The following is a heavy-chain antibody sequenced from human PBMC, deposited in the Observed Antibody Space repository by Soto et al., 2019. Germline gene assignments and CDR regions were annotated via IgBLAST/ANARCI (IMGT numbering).Heavy chain of an antibody. V-gene: IGHV3-23*01. J-gene: IGHJ3*02. CDR3: AKCIQINWKYDAFHI. D-gene: IGHD1-7*01. CDR1: GFTFSSYS. Sequence: EVKLLESGGGLVQPGGSLRLSCAASGFTFSSYSMSWVRQAPGKGLEYVSHITASGGTTYYADSVKGRFTISRDSSRNTLYLQMNSLRAEDTALYYCAKCIQINWKYDAFHIWGQGTMVTVSS. CDR2: ITASGGTT.